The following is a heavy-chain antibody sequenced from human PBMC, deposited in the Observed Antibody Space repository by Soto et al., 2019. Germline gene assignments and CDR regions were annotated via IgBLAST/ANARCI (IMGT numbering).Heavy chain of an antibody. V-gene: IGHV3-11*06. J-gene: IGHJ6*02. CDR3: ARDPWDYGDYDHYYGMDV. CDR2: ISSSSSYT. CDR1: GFTFSDYY. Sequence: GGSLRLSCAASGFTFSDYYMSWIRQAPGKXLEWVSYISSSSSYTNYADSVKGRFTISRDNAKNSLYLQMNSLRAEDTAVYYCARDPWDYGDYDHYYGMDVWGQGTTVTVSS. D-gene: IGHD4-17*01.